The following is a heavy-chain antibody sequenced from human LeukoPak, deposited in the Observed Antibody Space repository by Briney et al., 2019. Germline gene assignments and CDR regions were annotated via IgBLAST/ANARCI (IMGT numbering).Heavy chain of an antibody. CDR2: IYYSGST. D-gene: IGHD1-26*01. Sequence: SETLSLTCTVSGGSISSAGYYWSWIRQHPGKGLEWIGYIYYSGSTYYNPSLKSRVTISVDTSKNQFSLKLSSVTAADTAVYYCARSPRKWELLYYFDYWGQGTLVTVSS. CDR1: GGSISSAGYY. CDR3: ARSPRKWELLYYFDY. J-gene: IGHJ4*02. V-gene: IGHV4-31*03.